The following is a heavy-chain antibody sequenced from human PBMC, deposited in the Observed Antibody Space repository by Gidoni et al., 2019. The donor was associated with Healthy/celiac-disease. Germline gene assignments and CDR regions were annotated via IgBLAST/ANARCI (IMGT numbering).Heavy chain of an antibody. CDR1: GFTFSSYA. J-gene: IGHJ4*02. D-gene: IGHD2-21*02. CDR2: ISGSGGST. CDR3: AKDRGWVVVTEPTRY. Sequence: EVQLLESGGGLVQPGGSLRLPCAASGFTFSSYAMSWVRQAPGQGLEWVSAISGSGGSTYYADSVKGRFTISRDNSKNTLYLQMNSLRAEDTAVYYCAKDRGWVVVTEPTRYWGQGTLVTVSS. V-gene: IGHV3-23*01.